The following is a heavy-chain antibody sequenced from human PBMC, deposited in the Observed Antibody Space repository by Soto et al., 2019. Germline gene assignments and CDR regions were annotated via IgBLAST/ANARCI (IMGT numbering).Heavy chain of an antibody. CDR2: IYATGTT. Sequence: PSETLSLTCTVSGSSISGFYWSWIRKSAGKGLEWIGRIYATGTTDYNPSLKSRVMMSVDTSKKQFSLKLRSVTAADTAVYYCVRDGTKNLRDWSDPWGQGMSVTVSS. CDR3: VRDGTKNLRDWSDP. CDR1: GSSISGFY. D-gene: IGHD1-1*01. V-gene: IGHV4-4*07. J-gene: IGHJ5*02.